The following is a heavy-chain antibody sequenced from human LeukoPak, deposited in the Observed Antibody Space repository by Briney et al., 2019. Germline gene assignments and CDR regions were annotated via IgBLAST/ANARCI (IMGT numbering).Heavy chain of an antibody. Sequence: ASVKVSCKASGYTFTGYYMHWVRQAPGQGLEWMGIINPSGGSTSYAQKFQGTVTMTRDTSTSTVYMELSSLRSEDTAVYYCARDNKWGDIPAASDYWGQGTLVTVSS. CDR2: INPSGGST. CDR3: ARDNKWGDIPAASDY. V-gene: IGHV1-46*01. CDR1: GYTFTGYY. D-gene: IGHD6-13*01. J-gene: IGHJ4*02.